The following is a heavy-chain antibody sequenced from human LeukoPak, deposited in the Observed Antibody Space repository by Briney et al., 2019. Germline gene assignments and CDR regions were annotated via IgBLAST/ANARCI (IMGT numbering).Heavy chain of an antibody. J-gene: IGHJ4*02. V-gene: IGHV1-69*13. Sequence: ASVKVSCKASGGTFSSYAISWVRQAPGQGLEWMGGIIPIFGTANYAQKFQGRVTITADESTSTAYMELSSLRSEDTAVYYCASRLYDSSGSDYWGQGTLVTVSS. D-gene: IGHD3-22*01. CDR2: IIPIFGTA. CDR1: GGTFSSYA. CDR3: ASRLYDSSGSDY.